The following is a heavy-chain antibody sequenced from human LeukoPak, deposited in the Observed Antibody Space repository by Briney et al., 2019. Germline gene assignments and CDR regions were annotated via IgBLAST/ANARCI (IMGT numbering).Heavy chain of an antibody. CDR1: GFTFSSYA. D-gene: IGHD2-21*02. CDR2: ISYDGSNK. J-gene: IGHJ3*02. CDR3: EKRMVTADGAFDI. Sequence: GRSLSLSFAASGFTFSSYAMHWGRPAPGKGVEWVAVISYDGSNKYYADPVKGRFTITRDNSKNTLYLQMNSLRAEDTAVYYCEKRMVTADGAFDIWGQGTMVTVSS. V-gene: IGHV3-30-3*02.